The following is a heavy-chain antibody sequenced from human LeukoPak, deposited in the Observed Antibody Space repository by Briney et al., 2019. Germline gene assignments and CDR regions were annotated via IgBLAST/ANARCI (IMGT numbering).Heavy chain of an antibody. CDR1: GGSFSGYY. CDR3: ARGADEGGSSSPQTYYFDY. CDR2: INHSGST. J-gene: IGHJ4*02. D-gene: IGHD6-6*01. V-gene: IGHV4-34*01. Sequence: SETLSLTCAVYGGSFSGYYWSWIRQPPGKGLEWIGEINHSGSTNYNPSLKSRVTISVDTSKNQFSLKLSSVTAADTAVYYCARGADEGGSSSPQTYYFDYWAQGTLVTVSS.